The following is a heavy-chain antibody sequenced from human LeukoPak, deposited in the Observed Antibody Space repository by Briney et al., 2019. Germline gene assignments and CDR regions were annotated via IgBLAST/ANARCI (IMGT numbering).Heavy chain of an antibody. CDR2: ISGSGGST. D-gene: IGHD2-2*01. CDR3: AKEQKVVPAATTALDP. Sequence: PGGSLRLSCAASGFTFSSYAMSWVRQAPGKGLEWVSAISGSGGSTYYADSVKGRFTISRDNSKNTLYLQMNSLRAEDTAVYYCAKEQKVVPAATTALDPWGQGTLVTVSS. CDR1: GFTFSSYA. J-gene: IGHJ5*02. V-gene: IGHV3-23*01.